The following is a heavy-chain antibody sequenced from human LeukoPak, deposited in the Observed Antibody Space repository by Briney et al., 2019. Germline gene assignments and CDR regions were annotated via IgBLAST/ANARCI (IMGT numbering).Heavy chain of an antibody. D-gene: IGHD3-10*01. Sequence: TSETLSLTCTVSGYAITSGGFSWNWIRQSPGKGLEWIGCIYDRGPAYYNPSLKSRFTISVDRPKNQFFLNVTSLTAADTAVYFCARSRQASGLFNSWGQGTLVVVSS. V-gene: IGHV4-30-2*06. J-gene: IGHJ5*01. CDR2: IYDRGPA. CDR3: ARSRQASGLFNS. CDR1: GYAITSGGFS.